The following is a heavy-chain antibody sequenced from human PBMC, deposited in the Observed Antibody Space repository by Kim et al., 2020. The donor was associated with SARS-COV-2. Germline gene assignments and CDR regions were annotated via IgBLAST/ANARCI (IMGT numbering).Heavy chain of an antibody. V-gene: IGHV1-18*01. CDR2: ISAYNGNT. Sequence: ASVKVSCKASGYTFTSYGISWVRQAPGQGLEWMGWISAYNGNTNYAQKLQGRVTMTTDTSTSTAYMELRSLRSDDTAVYYCARMVGYCSGGSCDSGWYYYCGMDVWGQGTTVTVSS. CDR3: ARMVGYCSGGSCDSGWYYYCGMDV. CDR1: GYTFTSYG. J-gene: IGHJ6*02. D-gene: IGHD2-15*01.